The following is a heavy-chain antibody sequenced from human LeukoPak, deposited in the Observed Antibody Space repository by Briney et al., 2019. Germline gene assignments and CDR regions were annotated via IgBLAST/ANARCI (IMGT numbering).Heavy chain of an antibody. CDR3: ARDVAVAGTKDFQH. CDR2: IYYSGST. CDR1: GGSISSYY. D-gene: IGHD6-19*01. V-gene: IGHV4-59*12. J-gene: IGHJ1*01. Sequence: SETLSLTCTVSGGSISSYYWSWIRQPPGKGLEWIGYIYYSGSTNYNPSLKSRVTISVDTSKNQFSLKLSSVTAADTAVYYCARDVAVAGTKDFQHWGQGTLVTVSS.